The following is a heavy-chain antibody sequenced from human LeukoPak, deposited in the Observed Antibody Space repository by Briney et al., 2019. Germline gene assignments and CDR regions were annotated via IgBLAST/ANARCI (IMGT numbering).Heavy chain of an antibody. Sequence: GGSLRLSCSASGFTFSNDALAWVRQAPGKGLEYVSVITNNGVSTYYADSVKGRFTIPRDNSKSTLYLQMSSLRAEDTAMYYCAMNWNCDYWGQGTLVTVSS. CDR3: AMNWNCDY. J-gene: IGHJ4*02. CDR1: GFTFSNDA. V-gene: IGHV3-64D*09. D-gene: IGHD1-1*01. CDR2: ITNNGVST.